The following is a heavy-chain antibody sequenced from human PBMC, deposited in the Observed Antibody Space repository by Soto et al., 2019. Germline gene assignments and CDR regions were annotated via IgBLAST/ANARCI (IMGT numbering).Heavy chain of an antibody. CDR1: GGSISSGGYY. CDR2: IYYSGST. V-gene: IGHV4-31*03. D-gene: IGHD3-22*01. J-gene: IGHJ4*02. Sequence: QVQLQESGPGLVKPSQTLSLTCTVSGGSISSGGYYWSWIRQHPGKGLEWIGYIYYSGSTYYNPSLKSRVTMSVDTSKNQFSLKLSSVTAADTAVYYCARARDYYDSSGYYPWAFDYWGQGTLVTVSS. CDR3: ARARDYYDSSGYYPWAFDY.